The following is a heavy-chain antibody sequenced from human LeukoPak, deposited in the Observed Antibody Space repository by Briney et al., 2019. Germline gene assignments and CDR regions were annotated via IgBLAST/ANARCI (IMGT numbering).Heavy chain of an antibody. CDR3: ARDLGYYDRTSY. CDR2: ISSSGSTI. V-gene: IGHV3-48*03. J-gene: IGHJ4*02. D-gene: IGHD3-22*01. CDR1: GFTFSSYE. Sequence: GGSLRLSCAASGFTFSSYEMNWVRQAPGKGLEWVPYISSSGSTIYYADSVKGRFTISRDNAENSLYLQMNSLRAEDTAVYYCARDLGYYDRTSYWGQGTLVTVSS.